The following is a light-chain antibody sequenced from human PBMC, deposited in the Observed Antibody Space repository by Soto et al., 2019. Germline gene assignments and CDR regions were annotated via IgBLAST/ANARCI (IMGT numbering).Light chain of an antibody. CDR1: SSDVGGYNY. J-gene: IGLJ1*01. Sequence: QSALTQPASVSGSPGQSITISCTGTSSDVGGYNYVPWYQQHPGKAPKLMIYDVSNRPSGVSNRFSGSKSGNTASLTISGLQAEDEADYYCSSYTSSSTLWVFGTGTKVTVL. CDR3: SSYTSSSTLWV. CDR2: DVS. V-gene: IGLV2-14*01.